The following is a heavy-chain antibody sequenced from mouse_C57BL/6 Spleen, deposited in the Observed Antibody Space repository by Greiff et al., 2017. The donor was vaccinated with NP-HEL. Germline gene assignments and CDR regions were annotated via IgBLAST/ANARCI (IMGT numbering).Heavy chain of an antibody. CDR1: GYTFTSYW. D-gene: IGHD4-1*01. Sequence: QVQLQQSGAELVMPGALVKLSCKASGYTFTSYWMHWVKQRPGQGLEWIGEIDPSDSYTNYNQKFKGKSTLTVDKSSSTAYMQLSSLTSEDSAVYYCARNWDWYFDVWGTGTTVTVSS. J-gene: IGHJ1*03. CDR3: ARNWDWYFDV. CDR2: IDPSDSYT. V-gene: IGHV1-69*01.